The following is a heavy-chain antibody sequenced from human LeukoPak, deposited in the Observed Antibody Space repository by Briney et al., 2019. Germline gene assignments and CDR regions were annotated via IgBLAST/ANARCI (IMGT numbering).Heavy chain of an antibody. D-gene: IGHD6-19*01. CDR2: ISYDGSNK. Sequence: GRSLRLSCAASGFTFSSYDIHRVRQAPGKGLEGVAVISYDGSNKYYADSVKGRFTISRDNSKNTLYLQMNSLITEDTAVYYCAKGYSSGWSIFDYWGQGTLVTVSS. CDR3: AKGYSSGWSIFDY. V-gene: IGHV3-30*18. J-gene: IGHJ4*02. CDR1: GFTFSSYD.